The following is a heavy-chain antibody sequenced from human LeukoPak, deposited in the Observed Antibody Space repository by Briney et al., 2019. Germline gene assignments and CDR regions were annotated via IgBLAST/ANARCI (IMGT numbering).Heavy chain of an antibody. CDR1: GFTVSSNY. V-gene: IGHV3-53*01. Sequence: GGSLRLSCAASGFTVSSNYMSWVRQAPGEGLEWVSVIYSGGSTYYADSVKGRFTISRDNSKNTLYLQMNSLRAEDTAVYYCARDVPGGGPNDYWGQGTLVTVSS. D-gene: IGHD1-14*01. CDR3: ARDVPGGGPNDY. J-gene: IGHJ4*02. CDR2: IYSGGST.